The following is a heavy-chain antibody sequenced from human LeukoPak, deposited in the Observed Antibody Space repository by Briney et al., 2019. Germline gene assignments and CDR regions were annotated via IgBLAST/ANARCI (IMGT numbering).Heavy chain of an antibody. CDR1: GGSLSSSSGCY. CDR2: IYYGESR. V-gene: IGHV4-39*01. CDR3: ARHFSRGWTDYHGLDV. J-gene: IGHJ6*02. D-gene: IGHD3/OR15-3a*01. Sequence: SETLSLTCTVSGGSLSSSSGCYWGWIRQPPGKGLEWLGSIYYGESRHYSPSLTSRITISVDTSKNQFSLKLTSVTAADTAVYYCARHFSRGWTDYHGLDVWGQGTTVTVSS.